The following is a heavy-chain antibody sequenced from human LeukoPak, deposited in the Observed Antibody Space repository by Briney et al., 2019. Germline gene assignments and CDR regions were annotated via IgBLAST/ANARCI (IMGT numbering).Heavy chain of an antibody. CDR1: GGTFSSYT. D-gene: IGHD3-10*01. V-gene: IGHV1-69*02. Sequence: SVKVSCXASGGTFSSYTISWVRLAPGQGLEWMGRIIPILGIANCAQKFQGRVTITADKSTSTAYMELSSLRSEDTAVYYCAIQVGVVTATMVRGVMIYWGQGTLVTVSS. CDR3: AIQVGVVTATMVRGVMIY. CDR2: IIPILGIA. J-gene: IGHJ4*02.